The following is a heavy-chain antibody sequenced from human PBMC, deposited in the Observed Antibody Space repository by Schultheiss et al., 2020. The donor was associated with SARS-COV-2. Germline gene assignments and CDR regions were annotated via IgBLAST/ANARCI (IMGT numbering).Heavy chain of an antibody. CDR2: IYYSGST. D-gene: IGHD3-3*01. CDR1: GFTFSSYG. V-gene: IGHV4-59*12. J-gene: IGHJ6*02. Sequence: GSLRLSCAASGFTFSSYGMHWVRQAPGKGLEWIGYIYYSGSTYYNPSLKSRVTISVDTSKNQFSLKLSSVTAADTAVYYCARGGWVPRTIFGVVITPRGYYGMDVWGQGTTVTVSS. CDR3: ARGGWVPRTIFGVVITPRGYYGMDV.